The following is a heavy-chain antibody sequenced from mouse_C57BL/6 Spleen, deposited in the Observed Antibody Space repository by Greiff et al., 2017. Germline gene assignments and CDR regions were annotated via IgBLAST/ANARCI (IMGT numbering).Heavy chain of an antibody. J-gene: IGHJ4*01. V-gene: IGHV1-76*01. CDR3: ARSGGSRYAMDY. CDR1: GYTFTDYY. D-gene: IGHD1-1*01. Sequence: VQLQESGAELVRPGASVKLSCKASGYTFTDYYINWVKQRPGQGLEWIARIYPGSGNTYYNEKFKGKATLTAEKSSSTAYMQLSSLTSEDSAVYFCARSGGSRYAMDYWGQGTSVTVSS. CDR2: IYPGSGNT.